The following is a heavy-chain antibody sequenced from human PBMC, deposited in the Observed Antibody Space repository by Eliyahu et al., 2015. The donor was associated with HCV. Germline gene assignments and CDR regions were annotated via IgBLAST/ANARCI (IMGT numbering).Heavy chain of an antibody. J-gene: IGHJ1*01. CDR3: AKDLQQWLGPDHFQH. CDR1: GFTXXSYA. V-gene: IGHV3-23*01. D-gene: IGHD6-19*01. CDR2: IXGSGGST. Sequence: EVQLLESGGGLVQPGXSLRLSCAASGFTXXSYAMSWVRQAPGKGLEWVXAIXGSGGSTYYADSXKGRFTISRDNSKNTLYLQMNXLRAEDTAVYYCAKDLQQWLGPDHFQHWGQGTLVTVSS.